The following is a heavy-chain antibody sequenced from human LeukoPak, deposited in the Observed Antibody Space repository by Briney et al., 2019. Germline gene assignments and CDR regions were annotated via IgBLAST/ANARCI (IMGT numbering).Heavy chain of an antibody. J-gene: IGHJ4*02. V-gene: IGHV1-69*05. D-gene: IGHD3-3*01. Sequence: SVKVSCKASGGTFSSYAISWVRQAPGQGLEWMGGIIPIFGTANYAQKFQGRATITTDESTSTAYMELSSLRSEDTAVYYCASRKVWSGYHTPLYFDYWGQGTLVTVSS. CDR2: IIPIFGTA. CDR1: GGTFSSYA. CDR3: ASRKVWSGYHTPLYFDY.